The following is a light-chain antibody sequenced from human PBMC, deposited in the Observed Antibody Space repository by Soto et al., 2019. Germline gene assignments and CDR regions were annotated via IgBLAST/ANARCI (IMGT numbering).Light chain of an antibody. CDR2: AAS. Sequence: EIVLTQSPGTLSLSPGEGITLSCRASQTVSKNYLAWYQQKPGQAPRLLIYAASTRATGIPDRFSGSGSGTVFTLTISRLEPEDFAVFYCQQYAVSPITFGQGTRLENK. V-gene: IGKV3-20*01. CDR3: QQYAVSPIT. CDR1: QTVSKNY. J-gene: IGKJ5*01.